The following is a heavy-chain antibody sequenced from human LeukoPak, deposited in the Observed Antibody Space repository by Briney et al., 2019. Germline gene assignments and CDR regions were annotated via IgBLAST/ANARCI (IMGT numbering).Heavy chain of an antibody. Sequence: ASVKVSCKASGYTFTSYYMHWVRQAPGQGLEWMGIINPSGGSTSYAQKFQGRVTMTRDTSTSTVYMELSSLKSEDTAVYYCARGGHCSGGSCYSGWYYYYGMDVWGQGTTVTVSS. CDR1: GYTFTSYY. D-gene: IGHD2-15*01. CDR2: INPSGGST. V-gene: IGHV1-46*01. J-gene: IGHJ6*02. CDR3: ARGGHCSGGSCYSGWYYYYGMDV.